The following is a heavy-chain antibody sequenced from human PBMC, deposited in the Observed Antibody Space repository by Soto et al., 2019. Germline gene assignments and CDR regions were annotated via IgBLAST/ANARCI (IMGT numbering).Heavy chain of an antibody. CDR1: GFTFSSYS. J-gene: IGHJ4*02. CDR3: AKKVNSGSGSQLFDY. Sequence: PVGSLRLSCAASGFTFSSYSMSWVRQAPGKGLEWVSGFRSGGDDDTTYYADSVRGRFTISRDNSKNTLFLQMNSLRAEDTAIYYCAKKVNSGSGSQLFDYWGQRTLVTVSS. D-gene: IGHD3-10*01. V-gene: IGHV3-23*01. CDR2: FRSGGDDDTT.